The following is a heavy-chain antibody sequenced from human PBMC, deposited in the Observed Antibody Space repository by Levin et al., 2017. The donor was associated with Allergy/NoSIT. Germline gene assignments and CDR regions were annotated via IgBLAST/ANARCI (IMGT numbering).Heavy chain of an antibody. CDR1: GFTFSTFS. V-gene: IGHV3-48*01. J-gene: IGHJ4*02. CDR3: ARGDLDY. Sequence: ETLSLTCAASGFTFSTFSMNWVRQAPGEGLQFISYISPSSSMIYYADSVKGRFTISRDNAKNSLYLQMDSLRAEDTAVYYCARGDLDYWGQGTLVTVSS. CDR2: ISPSSSMI. D-gene: IGHD5-24*01.